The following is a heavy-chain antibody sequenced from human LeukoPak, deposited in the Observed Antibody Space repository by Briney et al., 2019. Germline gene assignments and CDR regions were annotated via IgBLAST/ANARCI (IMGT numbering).Heavy chain of an antibody. D-gene: IGHD3-10*01. CDR1: GYTFAAHH. Sequence: ASVKVSCKASGYTFAAHHIHWVRQAPGQGLEWMGWILPDGRDTKYSQKFQDRMTLTTDTSTNTDYMELSRLKPDDTAVYYCSGRYGPGPVWGQGTLISASP. CDR3: SGRYGPGPV. V-gene: IGHV1-2*02. J-gene: IGHJ4*02. CDR2: ILPDGRDT.